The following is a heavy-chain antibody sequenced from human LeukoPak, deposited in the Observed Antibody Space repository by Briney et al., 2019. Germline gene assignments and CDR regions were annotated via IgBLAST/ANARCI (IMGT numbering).Heavy chain of an antibody. J-gene: IGHJ4*02. CDR2: ISSSSSTI. V-gene: IGHV3-48*01. Sequence: GGSLRLSCAASGFTFSSYSMNWVRQAPGKGLEWVSYISSSSSTIYYADSVKGRFTISRDNAKNSLYLQMNSLRAEDTAVYYCARARKDGYNNYDYWGQGTLVTVSS. CDR1: GFTFSSYS. D-gene: IGHD5-24*01. CDR3: ARARKDGYNNYDY.